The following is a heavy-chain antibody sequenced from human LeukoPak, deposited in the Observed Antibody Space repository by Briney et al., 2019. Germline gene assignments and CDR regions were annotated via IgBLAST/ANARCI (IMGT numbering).Heavy chain of an antibody. CDR1: GFTFSSYS. CDR3: ARNYDILNAFDI. V-gene: IGHV3-21*01. Sequence: GGSLRLSCAASGFTFSSYSMTWVRQAPGKGLEWVSSISSSSSYIYYADSVKGRFTISRDNAKNSLYLQMNSLRAEDTAVYYCARNYDILNAFDIWGQGTMVTVSS. J-gene: IGHJ3*02. CDR2: ISSSSSYI. D-gene: IGHD3-9*01.